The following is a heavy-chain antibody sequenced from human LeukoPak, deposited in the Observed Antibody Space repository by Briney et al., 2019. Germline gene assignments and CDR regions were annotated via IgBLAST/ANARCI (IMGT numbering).Heavy chain of an antibody. CDR1: GYSFTSYW. D-gene: IGHD2-15*01. CDR3: ARHGGHCSGGSCYSASRRGSDY. Sequence: GESLKISCKGSGYSFTSYWIGWVRQMPGKGLEWMGIIYPGDSDTRYSPSFQGQVTISADKSSSTAYLQWSSLKASDTAMYYCARHGGHCSGGSCYSASRRGSDYWGQGTLVTVSS. J-gene: IGHJ4*02. V-gene: IGHV5-51*01. CDR2: IYPGDSDT.